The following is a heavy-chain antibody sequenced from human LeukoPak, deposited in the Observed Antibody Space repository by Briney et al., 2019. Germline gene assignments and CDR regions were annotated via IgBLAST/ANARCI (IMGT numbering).Heavy chain of an antibody. CDR2: INEDGSEQ. CDR3: ASAFPGYCSSTSCHDGMDV. D-gene: IGHD2-2*01. Sequence: GGSLRLSCAASGLTLSMYWMSWVRQAPGKGLEWVANINEDGSEQYYVDSVKGRFTISRDNAKNSVYLQMNSLRVEDSAVYCCASAFPGYCSSTSCHDGMDVCGQGTTVTVS. V-gene: IGHV3-7*01. J-gene: IGHJ6*02. CDR1: GLTLSMYW.